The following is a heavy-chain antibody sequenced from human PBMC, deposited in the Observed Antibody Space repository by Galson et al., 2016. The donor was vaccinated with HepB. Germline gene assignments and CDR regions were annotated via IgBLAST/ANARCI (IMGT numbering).Heavy chain of an antibody. V-gene: IGHV1-69*11. CDR3: ARDEWGGYGLDV. CDR2: IIPFLGTT. Sequence: SVKVSCKASGGIFNSYAISWVRQAPEQGLEWMGHIIPFLGTTKFAQKFQGRVTITADESTTTVYMDLSSLRSDDAAVYYCARDEWGGYGLDVWGQGTTVTVSS. D-gene: IGHD3-16*01. J-gene: IGHJ6*02. CDR1: GGIFNSYA.